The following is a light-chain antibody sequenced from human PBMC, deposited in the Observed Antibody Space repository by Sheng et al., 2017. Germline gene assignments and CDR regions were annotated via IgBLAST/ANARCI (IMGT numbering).Light chain of an antibody. Sequence: EIVMTQSPATLSVSPGERATLSCRASQSVSSSYLAWYQHKPGQAPRLLIYGASSRATGIPDRFSGGGSGTDFTLTISRLEPEDFAVYYCQQYGGAPNTFGQGTKLEI. CDR1: QSVSSSY. CDR2: GAS. J-gene: IGKJ2*01. CDR3: QQYGGAPNT. V-gene: IGKV3-20*01.